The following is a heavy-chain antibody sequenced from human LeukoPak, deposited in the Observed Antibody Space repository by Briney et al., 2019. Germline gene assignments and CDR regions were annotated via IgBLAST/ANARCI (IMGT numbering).Heavy chain of an antibody. D-gene: IGHD6-13*01. Sequence: SETLSLTCTVSGGSISSYYWSWIRQPAGKGLEWIGRIYSTGSTNYNPSLKSRVTMSVDTSKNQFSLRLRSVTAADTAVYYCAKQIASAGTAGFDLWGQGALVTVSS. J-gene: IGHJ4*02. CDR1: GGSISSYY. CDR2: IYSTGST. V-gene: IGHV4-4*07. CDR3: AKQIASAGTAGFDL.